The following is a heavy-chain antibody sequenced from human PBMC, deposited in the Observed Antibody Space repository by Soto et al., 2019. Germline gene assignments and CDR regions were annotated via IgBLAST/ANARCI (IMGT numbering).Heavy chain of an antibody. CDR2: ISSTSTYI. V-gene: IGHV3-21*01. CDR3: ARQRDGREGDY. Sequence: EVQLVESGGGLVKPGGSLRLSCAASGFTFSDNSMKWVRQAPGKGLEWVSPISSTSTYIFYADSLKGRFTISRDNAKTSLYLQMNSLRAEDTAVYYCARQRDGREGDYWGRGTLVTVSS. D-gene: IGHD1-26*01. CDR1: GFTFSDNS. J-gene: IGHJ4*02.